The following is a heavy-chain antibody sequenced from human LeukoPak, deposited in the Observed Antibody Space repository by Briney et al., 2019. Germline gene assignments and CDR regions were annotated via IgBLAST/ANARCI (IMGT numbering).Heavy chain of an antibody. J-gene: IGHJ3*01. D-gene: IGHD3-9*01. V-gene: IGHV3-21*01. Sequence: GGSLRLSCAASGFTFSFYSMEWVRQAPGKGLEWVSSISSSSSYIHYADSVKGRFTISRDNAKNSLYLQMNSLRAEDTAVYYCAIIDPNRAFGVWGRETMVTVSS. CDR1: GFTFSFYS. CDR2: ISSSSSYI. CDR3: AIIDPNRAFGV.